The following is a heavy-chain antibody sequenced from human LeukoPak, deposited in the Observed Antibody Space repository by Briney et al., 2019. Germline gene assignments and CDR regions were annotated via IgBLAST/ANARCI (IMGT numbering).Heavy chain of an antibody. CDR2: INAGNGNT. V-gene: IGHV1-3*01. J-gene: IGHJ5*02. CDR3: ARRKYVYGWFDP. Sequence: GASVKVSCKASGYTFTIYAMHWVRQAPGQRLEWMGWINAGNGNTKYSQKFQGRVTITRDTSASTAYMELSSLRSEDTAVYYCARRKYVYGWFDPWGQGTLVTVSS. CDR1: GYTFTIYA. D-gene: IGHD2-8*01.